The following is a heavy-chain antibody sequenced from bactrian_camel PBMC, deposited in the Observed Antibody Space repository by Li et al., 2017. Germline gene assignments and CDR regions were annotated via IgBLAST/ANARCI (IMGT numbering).Heavy chain of an antibody. J-gene: IGHJ4*01. Sequence: LVESGGGLVLPGGTLRLYCTSSGYTFRPHYMNWVRQAPGKGLELVSTIQQSESCATYYADFVKGRFAITRDNSENMLYLYMSGLKPEDTAVYYCVAGRVFMGRYWGQGTQVTVS. CDR3: VAGRVFMGRY. CDR1: GYTFRPHY. V-gene: IGHV3S6*01. CDR2: IQQSESCAT. D-gene: IGHD3*01.